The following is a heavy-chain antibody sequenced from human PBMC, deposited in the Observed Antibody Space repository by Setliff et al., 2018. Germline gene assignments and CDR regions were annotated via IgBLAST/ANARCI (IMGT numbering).Heavy chain of an antibody. CDR3: ARTLRPSSLLYNEILTGYLTGEPLDY. Sequence: ASVKVSCKASGYTFTSYDINWVRQATGQGLEWMGWMNPNSGTTGYAQKFQGRVTMTRNTTISTAYMELRSLRSEDTAVYYCARTLRPSSLLYNEILTGYLTGEPLDYWGQGTLVTVSS. D-gene: IGHD3-9*01. J-gene: IGHJ4*02. V-gene: IGHV1-8*01. CDR2: MNPNSGTT. CDR1: GYTFTSYD.